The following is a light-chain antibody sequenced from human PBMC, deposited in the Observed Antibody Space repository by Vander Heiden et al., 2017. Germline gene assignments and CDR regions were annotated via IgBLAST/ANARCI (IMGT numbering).Light chain of an antibody. CDR2: GAS. J-gene: IGKJ2*01. Sequence: ELVMTQSPATLPVSPGESATLSCRASQSVNSTLAWYQQRPGQAPRLLIYGASTRATGIPARFNGSGSGTEFTLTISSLQSEGFAVYYCQQYDDWPYTFGQGTKLEIK. CDR3: QQYDDWPYT. V-gene: IGKV3-15*01. CDR1: QSVNST.